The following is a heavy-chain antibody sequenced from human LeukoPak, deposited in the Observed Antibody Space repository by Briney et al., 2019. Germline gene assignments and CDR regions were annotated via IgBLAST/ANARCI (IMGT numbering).Heavy chain of an antibody. D-gene: IGHD3-10*01. CDR3: ARVMHYYYGSGAFDI. Sequence: PSETLSLTCTVSGGSISSYYWSWIRQPPGKGLEWIGYIYYSGSTNYNPSLKSRVTISVDTSKNQFSLKLSSVTAADTAVYYCARVMHYYYGSGAFDIWGQGTMVTVSS. V-gene: IGHV4-59*01. CDR1: GGSISSYY. CDR2: IYYSGST. J-gene: IGHJ3*02.